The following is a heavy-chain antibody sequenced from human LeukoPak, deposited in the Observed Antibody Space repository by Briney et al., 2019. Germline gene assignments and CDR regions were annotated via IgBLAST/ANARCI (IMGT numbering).Heavy chain of an antibody. D-gene: IGHD2-15*01. CDR2: ISYSGNT. V-gene: IGHV4-39*01. CDR3: ARHCCSGPAKRVFDT. Sequence: SETLSLTCTVSGGSIISSDYHWGWVRQPPGKGLEWIGTISYSGNTDYNPSLRSRVTISVDTSNNQFSLRLGSVTAADTAVYHCARHCCSGPAKRVFDTWGQGTMVTVSS. CDR1: GGSIISSDYH. J-gene: IGHJ3*02.